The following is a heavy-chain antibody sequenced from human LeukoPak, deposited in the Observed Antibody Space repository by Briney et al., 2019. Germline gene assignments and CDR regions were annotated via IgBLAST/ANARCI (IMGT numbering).Heavy chain of an antibody. D-gene: IGHD5-12*01. V-gene: IGHV3-53*01. CDR1: GFIVSNNY. CDR2: IYSAGPT. CDR3: GRVSVAGWLPIDY. J-gene: IGHJ4*02. Sequence: GGSLRLSCAASGFIVSNNYMTWVRQAPGKGLEWLSIIYSAGPTDYADSVKGRFAISRDDSKNTAYLQMNSLTAEDTAVYYCGRVSVAGWLPIDYWGQGILVTVSS.